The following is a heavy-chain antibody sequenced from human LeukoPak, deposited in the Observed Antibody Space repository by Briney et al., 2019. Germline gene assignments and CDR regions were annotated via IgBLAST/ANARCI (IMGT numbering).Heavy chain of an antibody. V-gene: IGHV1-46*02. Sequence: ASAKDSCKASGYTINNIHWVRQAPGQGLGWRGMINPSGGTSYAQKFQGRVTITRDTSTGTVYVELRSLTSEDTAVYYCARDGDYCVDPWGQGSLVTVSS. D-gene: IGHD2/OR15-2a*01. CDR2: INPSGGT. CDR3: ARDGDYCVDP. CDR1: GYTINN. J-gene: IGHJ5*02.